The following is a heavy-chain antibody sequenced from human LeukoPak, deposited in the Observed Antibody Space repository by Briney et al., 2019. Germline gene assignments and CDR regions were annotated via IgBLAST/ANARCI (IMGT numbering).Heavy chain of an antibody. V-gene: IGHV3-21*01. D-gene: IGHD3-22*01. CDR1: GFTFSSYS. CDR2: ISSSSSYI. J-gene: IGHJ4*02. CDR3: ARTPSYYYDSSGYYYFPFDY. Sequence: GGSLRLSCAASGFTFSSYSMNWVRQAPGKGLEWVSSISSSSSYIYYADSVEGRFTISRDNAKNSLYLQMNSLRAEDTAVYYCARTPSYYYDSSGYYYFPFDYWGQGTLVTVSS.